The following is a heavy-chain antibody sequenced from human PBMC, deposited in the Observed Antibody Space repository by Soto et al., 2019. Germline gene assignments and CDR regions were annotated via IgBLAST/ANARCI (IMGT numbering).Heavy chain of an antibody. CDR3: ACRGYSTYYYGMDV. CDR2: IYSGGST. D-gene: IGHD5-18*01. V-gene: IGHV3-53*01. J-gene: IGHJ6*02. CDR1: GFTVSSNY. Sequence: EVQLVESGGGLIQPGGSLRPSCAASGFTVSSNYMSWVRQAPGKGLEWVSVIYSGGSTYYADSVKGRFTISRDNSKNTLYLQMNSLRAEDTAVYYCACRGYSTYYYGMDVWGQGTTVTVSS.